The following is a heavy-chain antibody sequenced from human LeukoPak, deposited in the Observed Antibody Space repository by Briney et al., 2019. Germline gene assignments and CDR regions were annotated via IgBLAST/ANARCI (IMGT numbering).Heavy chain of an antibody. CDR3: ARVELEASGHVVDY. CDR1: GGSLSDYH. CDR2: ISHSGST. V-gene: IGHV4-34*01. Sequence: SETLSLTCAVYGGSLSDYHWRWIRQPPGKGPEWIGEISHSGSTNYNPSLKSRVTISVETSKNQFSLKLSSMTAADTAVYYCARVELEASGHVVDYWGQGTLVTVSS. J-gene: IGHJ4*02. D-gene: IGHD6-25*01.